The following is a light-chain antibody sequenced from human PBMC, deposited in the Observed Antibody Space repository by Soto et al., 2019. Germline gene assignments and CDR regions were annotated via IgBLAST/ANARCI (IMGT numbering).Light chain of an antibody. CDR1: QTVRNNY. CDR3: QQYGSSLTWT. Sequence: TLSLSPGERATLSCRASQTVRNNYLAWYQQKPGQAPRLLIYDASNRATGIPDRFSGSGSGTDFTLTISRLEPEDFAVYYCQQYGSSLTWTFGQGTKVDIK. V-gene: IGKV3-20*01. CDR2: DAS. J-gene: IGKJ1*01.